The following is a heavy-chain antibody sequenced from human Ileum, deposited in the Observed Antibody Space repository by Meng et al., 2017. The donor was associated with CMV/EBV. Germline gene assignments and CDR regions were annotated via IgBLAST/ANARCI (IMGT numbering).Heavy chain of an antibody. CDR1: GFTVSGNH. CDR2: INSDGYT. J-gene: IGHJ4*02. Sequence: EVLLVDVGVGLIQTGESLRPSCAAFGFTVSGNHMSWVRQAQGKGLEWVSDINSDGYTSYIDSVKGRFTISRDNSKNTVYFQMNSLRAEDTAIYYCARASPGYGGFPDWGQGTLVTVSS. V-gene: IGHV3-53*01. CDR3: ARASPGYGGFPD. D-gene: IGHD5-12*01.